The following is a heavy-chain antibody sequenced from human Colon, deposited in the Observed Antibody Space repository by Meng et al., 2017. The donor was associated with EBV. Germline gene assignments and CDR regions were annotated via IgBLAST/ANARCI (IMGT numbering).Heavy chain of an antibody. Sequence: QVRLAVSGPGLVKPSQTLFLTCAVSRGSINSGDYYWSWIRQPPGKGLEWIGYIYYTGSTYYNPSLKSRVTISMDTSKNQFSLRLSSVTAADTAVYYCARNYYFDYWGQGTLVTVSS. CDR2: IYYTGST. J-gene: IGHJ4*02. V-gene: IGHV4-30-4*01. CDR1: RGSINSGDYY. CDR3: ARNYYFDY.